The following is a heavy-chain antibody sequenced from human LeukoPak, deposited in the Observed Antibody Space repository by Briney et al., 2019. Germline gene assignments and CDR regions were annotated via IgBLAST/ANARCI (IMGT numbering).Heavy chain of an antibody. J-gene: IGHJ3*02. CDR3: ARVGRTSSPDDAFDI. CDR2: IYYSGST. Sequence: PSETLSLTCTVSGGSISSYYWSWIRQPPGKGLEWIGYIYYSGSTNYNPSLKSRVTISVDTSKNQFSLKLSSVTAADTAVYYCARVGRTSSPDDAFDIWGQGTMVTVSS. CDR1: GGSISSYY. D-gene: IGHD6-13*01. V-gene: IGHV4-59*01.